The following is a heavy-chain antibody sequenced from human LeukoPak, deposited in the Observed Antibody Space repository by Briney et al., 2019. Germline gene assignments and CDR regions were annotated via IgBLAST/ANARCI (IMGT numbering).Heavy chain of an antibody. CDR1: GFTFDDYA. CDR2: ISWNSGSI. D-gene: IGHD3-22*01. V-gene: IGHV3-9*01. Sequence: HPGGSLRLSCAASGFTFDDYAMHWVRQAPGKGLEWVSGISWNSGSIGYADSVKGRFTISRDNAKNSLYLQMNSLRAEDTALYYCAKDIWINYDSSGYYVNWGQGALVTVSS. J-gene: IGHJ4*02. CDR3: AKDIWINYDSSGYYVN.